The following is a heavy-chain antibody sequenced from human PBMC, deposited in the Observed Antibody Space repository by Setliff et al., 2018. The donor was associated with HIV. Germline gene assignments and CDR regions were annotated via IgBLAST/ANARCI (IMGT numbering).Heavy chain of an antibody. Sequence: SETLSLTCTVSGGSISGHYWPWIRQAPGKGLEWIGTIHYSGSFVYSPSLKSRVSISLDTSKNQFSLKLSSVTAADTAVYYCARRGYSYGYADAFDIWGQGTMVTVSS. V-gene: IGHV4-59*11. CDR1: GGSISGHY. CDR3: ARRGYSYGYADAFDI. D-gene: IGHD5-18*01. J-gene: IGHJ3*02. CDR2: IHYSGSF.